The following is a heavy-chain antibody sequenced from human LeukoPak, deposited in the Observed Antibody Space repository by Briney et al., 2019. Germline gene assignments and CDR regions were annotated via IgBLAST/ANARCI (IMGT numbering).Heavy chain of an antibody. Sequence: PSETLSLTCTVSGGSISSYYWSWIRQPAGKGLEWIGYIYYSGSTNYNPSLKSRVTISVDTSKNQFSLKLSSVTAADTAVYYCARDLSVLTGYSYDVWGQGTLVTVSS. CDR1: GGSISSYY. CDR3: ARDLSVLTGYSYDV. D-gene: IGHD5-18*01. J-gene: IGHJ4*02. V-gene: IGHV4-59*01. CDR2: IYYSGST.